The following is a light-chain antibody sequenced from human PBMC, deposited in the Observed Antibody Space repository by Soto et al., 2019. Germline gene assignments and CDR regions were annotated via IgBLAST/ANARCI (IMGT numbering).Light chain of an antibody. CDR3: QHYGDSSWT. J-gene: IGKJ1*01. Sequence: AIQLTQSPSSLSASVGDRVTITCRASQGISSYLAWYQQKPGKAPKLLIYKASSLESGVPSRFSGSGSGTEFTLTISSLQSEDFAVYFCQHYGDSSWTFGQGTKVDIK. V-gene: IGKV1-13*02. CDR1: QGISSY. CDR2: KAS.